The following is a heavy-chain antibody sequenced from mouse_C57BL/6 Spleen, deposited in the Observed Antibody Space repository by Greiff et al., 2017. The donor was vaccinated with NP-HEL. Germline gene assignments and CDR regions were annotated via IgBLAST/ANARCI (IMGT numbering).Heavy chain of an antibody. J-gene: IGHJ4*01. CDR1: GFTFSSYA. CDR2: ISAGGSYT. Sequence: DVMLVESGGGLVKPGGSLKLSCAASGFTFSSYAMSWVRQTPEKRLEWVATISAGGSYTYYPDNVKGRFTFSRDNAKNNLYMRMRHLKSEDTAMYYCARDQGDAMEDWGQGTSVTVSS. CDR3: ARDQGDAMED. V-gene: IGHV5-4*01.